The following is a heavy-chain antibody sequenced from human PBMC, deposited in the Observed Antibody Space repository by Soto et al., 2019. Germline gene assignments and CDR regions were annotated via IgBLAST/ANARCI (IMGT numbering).Heavy chain of an antibody. CDR2: ISSSSSTI. D-gene: IGHD3-22*01. J-gene: IGHJ3*02. CDR1: VFTFISYS. Sequence: GWSLRLSCASSVFTFISYSMNWVRQAPGKGLEWVSYISSSSSTIYYADSVKGRFTISRDNAKNSLYLQMNSLRDEDTAVYYCARSPPITMIVVGAFDIWGQGTMVTVSS. CDR3: ARSPPITMIVVGAFDI. V-gene: IGHV3-48*02.